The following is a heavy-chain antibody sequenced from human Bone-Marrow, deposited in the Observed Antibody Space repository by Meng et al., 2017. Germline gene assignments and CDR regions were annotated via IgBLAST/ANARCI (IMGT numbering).Heavy chain of an antibody. CDR3: ARAPKMYSSSCRSHYYYGMDV. J-gene: IGHJ6*02. D-gene: IGHD6-13*01. CDR2: IYSCGST. V-gene: IGHV3-66*03. Sequence: VALKGPGPGMGKPSGTPSLPCPVSGGSISSSNWWSWVRQAPGKGLEWVSVIYSCGSTYYADSVKGRFTISRDKSKNTLYLQMNSLRAEDTAVYYCARAPKMYSSSCRSHYYYGMDVWGQGTTVTVSS. CDR1: GGSISSSNW.